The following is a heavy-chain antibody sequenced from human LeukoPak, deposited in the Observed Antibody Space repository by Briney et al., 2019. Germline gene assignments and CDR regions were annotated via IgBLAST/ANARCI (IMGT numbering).Heavy chain of an antibody. D-gene: IGHD1-20*01. Sequence: GGSLRLSCAASGFTFSSYAMHWVRQAPGKGLEWVAVISYDGSNKYYADSVKGRFTISRDNSKNTLYLQMNSLRAEDTAVYYCARPPWGQLNYYFDYWGQGTLVTVSS. CDR1: GFTFSSYA. CDR2: ISYDGSNK. V-gene: IGHV3-30-3*01. J-gene: IGHJ4*02. CDR3: ARPPWGQLNYYFDY.